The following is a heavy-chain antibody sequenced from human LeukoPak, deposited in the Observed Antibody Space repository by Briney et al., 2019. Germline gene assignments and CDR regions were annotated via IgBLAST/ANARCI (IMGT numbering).Heavy chain of an antibody. CDR3: ARTGDGYNSVFALGLDP. V-gene: IGHV3-48*03. CDR2: ISNSGSTM. Sequence: GGSLRLSCAASGFSINSYEMNWVRQAPGKGLEWVSYISNSGSTMYYADSVKGRFTISRDNAKNLMSLQMSSLRIEDTAVYYCARTGDGYNSVFALGLDPWGQGTLVTVSS. J-gene: IGHJ5*02. D-gene: IGHD5-24*01. CDR1: GFSINSYE.